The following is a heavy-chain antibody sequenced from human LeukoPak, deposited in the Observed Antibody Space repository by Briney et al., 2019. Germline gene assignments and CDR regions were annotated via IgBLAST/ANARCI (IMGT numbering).Heavy chain of an antibody. CDR1: GFTFSRTW. D-gene: IGHD6-13*01. J-gene: IGHJ4*02. V-gene: IGHV3-74*03. Sequence: GGSLRLSCEASGFTFSRTWMHWVRQGPGKGLLWLSRIESGGTTMYAESVKGRFTISRDNAKNTIYLQMNSLRAEDTAVYYCAKRASPYSSSNGPTDYWGQGTLVTVSS. CDR2: IESGGTT. CDR3: AKRASPYSSSNGPTDY.